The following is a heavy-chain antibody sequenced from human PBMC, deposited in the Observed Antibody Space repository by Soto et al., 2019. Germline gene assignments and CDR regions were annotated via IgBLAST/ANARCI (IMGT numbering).Heavy chain of an antibody. CDR3: ARGGCSSNSCYGDTAFDI. J-gene: IGHJ3*02. V-gene: IGHV3-53*01. D-gene: IGHD2-2*01. CDR1: GFTVSSNY. CDR2: IYSGGST. Sequence: PGGSLRLSCAASGFTVSSNYMSWVRQAPGRGLEWVSAIYSGGSTYYADSVKGRFTISRDNSKNTLYLQMNSLRAEDTAVYYCARGGCSSNSCYGDTAFDIWGQGTMVTVSS.